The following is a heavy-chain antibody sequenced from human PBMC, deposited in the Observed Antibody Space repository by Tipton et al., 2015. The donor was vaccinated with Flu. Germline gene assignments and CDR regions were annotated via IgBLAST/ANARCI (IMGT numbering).Heavy chain of an antibody. CDR3: TTNSGIGVGNCSGGSCYLDYGDYHLDY. Sequence: SLRLSCAASGFTFSNAWMSWVRQAPGKGLEWVGRIKSKTDGGTTDYAAPVKGRFTISRDDSKNTLYLQMNSLKTEDTAVYYRTTNSGIGVGNCSGGSCYLDYGDYHLDYWGQGTLVTVSS. CDR2: IKSKTDGGTT. J-gene: IGHJ4*02. D-gene: IGHD2-15*01. V-gene: IGHV3-15*01. CDR1: GFTFSNAW.